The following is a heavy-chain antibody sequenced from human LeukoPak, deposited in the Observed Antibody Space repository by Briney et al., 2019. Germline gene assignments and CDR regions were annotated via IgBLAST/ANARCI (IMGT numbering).Heavy chain of an antibody. CDR2: ISAYNGNT. CDR1: GYTFTSYG. CDR3: ARAPYSSSGGHHFQH. V-gene: IGHV1-18*01. J-gene: IGHJ1*01. Sequence: ASVKVSCKASGYTFTSYGISWVRQAPGQGLEWMGWISAYNGNTNYAQKLQGRVTMTTDTSTSTAYMELRSLRSDDTAVYYCARAPYSSSGGHHFQHWGQGTLVTVSS. D-gene: IGHD6-13*01.